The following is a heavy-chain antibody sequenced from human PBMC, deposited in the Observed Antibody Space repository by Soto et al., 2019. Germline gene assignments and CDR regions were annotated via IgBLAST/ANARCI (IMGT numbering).Heavy chain of an antibody. CDR2: IYYGGST. J-gene: IGHJ3*02. CDR3: ARTRLTPPILSPSGLDAFDI. V-gene: IGHV4-28*01. D-gene: IGHD2-21*01. Sequence: KPSETLSLTCAVSGYSISSSNWWGWIRQPPGKGLEWIGYIYYGGSTYYNPSLKSRVTMSVDTSKNQFSLKLSSVTAVDTAVYYCARTRLTPPILSPSGLDAFDIWGQGTMVTVSS. CDR1: GYSISSSNW.